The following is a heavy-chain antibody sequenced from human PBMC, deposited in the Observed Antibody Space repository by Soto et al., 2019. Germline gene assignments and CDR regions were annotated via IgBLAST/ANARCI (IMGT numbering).Heavy chain of an antibody. Sequence: SETLSLTCTVSGGSISSSSYYWGWIRQPPGKGLEWIGSIYYSGSTYYNPSLKSRVTISVDTSKNQFSLKLSSVTAADTAVYYCARLVPTIFGVVIIYYYYMDVWGKGTTVTVSS. V-gene: IGHV4-39*01. CDR1: GGSISSSSYY. D-gene: IGHD3-3*01. CDR3: ARLVPTIFGVVIIYYYYMDV. J-gene: IGHJ6*03. CDR2: IYYSGST.